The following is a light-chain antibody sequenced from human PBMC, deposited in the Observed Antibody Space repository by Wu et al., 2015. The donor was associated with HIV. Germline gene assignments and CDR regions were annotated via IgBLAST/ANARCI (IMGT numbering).Light chain of an antibody. J-gene: IGKJ5*01. Sequence: EIVLTQSPGTLSLSPGERATLSCRASQSFSSNSLAWYQQRPGQAPRLLIYGASTRATGIPDRFSGRGSGTDFTLTISRLKPEDFAVYFCQQYGSSPITFGQGTRLDIK. V-gene: IGKV3-20*01. CDR3: QQYGSSPIT. CDR1: QSFSSNS. CDR2: GAS.